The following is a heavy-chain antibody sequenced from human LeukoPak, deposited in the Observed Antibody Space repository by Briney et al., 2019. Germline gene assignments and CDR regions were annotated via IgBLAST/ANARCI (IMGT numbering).Heavy chain of an antibody. CDR1: GYTFTSYG. CDR3: ARDLPTMIVVEHNYYYYGMDV. J-gene: IGHJ6*02. Sequence: GASVKVSCKASGYTFTSYGISWVRQAPGQGLEWMGWISAYNGNTNYAQKLQGRVTMTTDTSTSTAYMELRSLRSDDTAVYYCARDLPTMIVVEHNYYYYGMDVWGQGTTVTVSS. D-gene: IGHD3-22*01. V-gene: IGHV1-18*01. CDR2: ISAYNGNT.